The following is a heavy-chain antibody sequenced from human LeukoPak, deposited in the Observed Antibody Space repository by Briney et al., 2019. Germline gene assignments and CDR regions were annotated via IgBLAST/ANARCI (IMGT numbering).Heavy chain of an antibody. D-gene: IGHD6-19*01. J-gene: IGHJ4*02. Sequence: GGSLRLSCAASGFTVSSNYTSWVRQAPGKGLEWVSVIYSGGSTYYSDSVKGRFTISRDNSKNTLYLQMNSLRAEDTAVYYCARDQGGWPYYFDYWGQGTLVTVSS. CDR1: GFTVSSNY. V-gene: IGHV3-53*01. CDR3: ARDQGGWPYYFDY. CDR2: IYSGGST.